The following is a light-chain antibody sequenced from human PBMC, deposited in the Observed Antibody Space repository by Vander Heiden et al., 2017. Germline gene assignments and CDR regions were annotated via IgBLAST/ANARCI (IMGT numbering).Light chain of an antibody. Sequence: QSALTQPASVSGSPGPSITISCVGSTSDIVTYTYVSWYQQQPGTVPKLIIYDVSDRPSGVSSRFSGSKSGNTASLTISGLQAEDEAVYYCSSYTSTSTLLFGGGTQLTVL. CDR2: DVS. J-gene: IGLJ2*01. CDR1: TSDIVTYTY. V-gene: IGLV2-14*01. CDR3: SSYTSTSTLL.